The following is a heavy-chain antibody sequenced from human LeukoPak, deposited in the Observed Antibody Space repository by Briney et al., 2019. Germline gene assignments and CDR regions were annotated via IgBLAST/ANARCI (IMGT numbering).Heavy chain of an antibody. CDR3: ARESMAYYYYYMDV. Sequence: SETLSLTCTVSGGSISSYYWSWIRKPAGKGLERIGSIYISGSTNYNPSLKSRVTMSVDTSKNKFSLKRSSVTAADRAVYYCARESMAYYYYYMDVWGKGATVTVSS. CDR2: IYISGST. CDR1: GGSISSYY. V-gene: IGHV4-4*07. D-gene: IGHD2/OR15-2a*01. J-gene: IGHJ6*03.